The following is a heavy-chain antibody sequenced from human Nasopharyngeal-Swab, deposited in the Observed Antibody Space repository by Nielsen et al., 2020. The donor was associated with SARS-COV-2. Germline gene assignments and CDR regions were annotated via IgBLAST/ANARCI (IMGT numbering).Heavy chain of an antibody. CDR1: GFTFSSYA. V-gene: IGHV3-23*01. J-gene: IGHJ6*03. Sequence: GGSLRLSCVASGFTFSSYAMSWVRQAPGKGLEWVSAISGSGGSTYYADSVKGRFTISRDNSKNTLYLQMNSLRAEDTAVYYCAKDWEVGATSYYYYMDVWGKGTTVTVSS. D-gene: IGHD1-26*01. CDR3: AKDWEVGATSYYYYMDV. CDR2: ISGSGGST.